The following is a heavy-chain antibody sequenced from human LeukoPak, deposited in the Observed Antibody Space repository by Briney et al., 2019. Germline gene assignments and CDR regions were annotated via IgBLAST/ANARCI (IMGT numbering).Heavy chain of an antibody. Sequence: QAGGSLRLSCAASGFTFSSYGMHWVRQAPGKGLEWVAVIWYDGSNKYYADSVKGRFTISRDNSKNTLYLQMNSLRAEDTAVYYCARGAAAGFYYGMDIWGQGTTVTVSS. CDR3: ARGAAAGFYYGMDI. J-gene: IGHJ6*02. CDR1: GFTFSSYG. CDR2: IWYDGSNK. D-gene: IGHD6-13*01. V-gene: IGHV3-33*01.